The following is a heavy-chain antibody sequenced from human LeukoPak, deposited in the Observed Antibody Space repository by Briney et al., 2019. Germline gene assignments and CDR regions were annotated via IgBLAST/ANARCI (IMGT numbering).Heavy chain of an antibody. CDR3: ARELKNNWDPLTHLGY. V-gene: IGHV6-1*01. J-gene: IGHJ4*02. CDR1: GDSVSSNSAA. D-gene: IGHD1-20*01. CDR2: TFYRSKWYK. Sequence: SQTLSVTLAISGDSVSSNSAAWDWIRQSPSRGLEWLGRTFYRSKWYKDYAVSVRSRTTINPDTSKNQFSLQLNSVTPEDTAVYYCARELKNNWDPLTHLGYWGRGPRHTVSS.